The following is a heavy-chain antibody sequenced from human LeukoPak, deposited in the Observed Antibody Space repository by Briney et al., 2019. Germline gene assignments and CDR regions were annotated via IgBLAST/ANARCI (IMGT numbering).Heavy chain of an antibody. CDR1: GFTFSSYE. J-gene: IGHJ4*02. CDR3: ARDNNWSPDF. V-gene: IGHV3-48*03. Sequence: GLSLRLSCVASGFTFSSYEMNWVRQAPGKGLEWLSYISSRGSTVCYADSVKGRFTISRNNAKNSLYLQMNSLRAEDSAVYYCARDNNWSPDFWGQGTLVTVSS. D-gene: IGHD2/OR15-2a*01. CDR2: ISSRGSTV.